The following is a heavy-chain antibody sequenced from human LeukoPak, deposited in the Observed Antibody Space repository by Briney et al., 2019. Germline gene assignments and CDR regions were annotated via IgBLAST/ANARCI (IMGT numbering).Heavy chain of an antibody. Sequence: PGGSLRLSCAASGFTFSSYAMSWVRQAPGKGLEWVSGISDSGGRTYYADSVKGRFTISRDNSKNTLYLRMNSLRAEDTAVYYCAKAPGIAAAGTFQHWGQGTLVTVSS. CDR2: ISDSGGRT. J-gene: IGHJ1*01. V-gene: IGHV3-23*01. CDR1: GFTFSSYA. CDR3: AKAPGIAAAGTFQH. D-gene: IGHD6-13*01.